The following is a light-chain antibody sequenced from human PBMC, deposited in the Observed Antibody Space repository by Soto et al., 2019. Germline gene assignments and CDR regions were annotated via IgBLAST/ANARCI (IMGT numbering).Light chain of an antibody. CDR2: GAS. J-gene: IGKJ1*01. CDR3: QQYNDWPAT. Sequence: EIVMTQSPATLSVSPGETATLSCRASQTVSSSLAWYLQKPGQAPRLLIHGASTRATGIPARFSGSGSGTEFTLTISSLQSEDFAVYYCQQYNDWPATFGQGTKVDI. V-gene: IGKV3-15*01. CDR1: QTVSSS.